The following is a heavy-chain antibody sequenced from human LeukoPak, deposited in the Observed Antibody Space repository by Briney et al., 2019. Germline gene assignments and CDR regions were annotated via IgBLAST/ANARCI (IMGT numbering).Heavy chain of an antibody. CDR1: GGSISSDDYY. V-gene: IGHV4-61*02. CDR2: IYPDGST. Sequence: TLSLTCTVSGGSISSDDYYWTWIRQPAGKGLEWIGRIYPDGSTTYNPSLKSRVPISLDTSKNQFSLTLNSVTAADTAVFYCARGFDGYNFFDYWGQGTLVTVSS. CDR3: ARGFDGYNFFDY. J-gene: IGHJ4*02. D-gene: IGHD5-24*01.